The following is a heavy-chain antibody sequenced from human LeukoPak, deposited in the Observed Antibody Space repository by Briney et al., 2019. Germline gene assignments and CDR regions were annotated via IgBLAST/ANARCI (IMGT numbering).Heavy chain of an antibody. J-gene: IGHJ3*02. V-gene: IGHV3-48*03. CDR2: ISSSGTTI. CDR1: GFTFSSFE. CDR3: ASDFGGVAGTWYDAFDM. Sequence: PGGSLRLSCAASGFTFSSFEMNWVRQAPGKGLEWVSYISSSGTTIYYADSVKGRFTISRDNAKNSLYLQMNSLRAEDTAVYYCASDFGGVAGTWYDAFDMWGEGTMVTVSS. D-gene: IGHD6-19*01.